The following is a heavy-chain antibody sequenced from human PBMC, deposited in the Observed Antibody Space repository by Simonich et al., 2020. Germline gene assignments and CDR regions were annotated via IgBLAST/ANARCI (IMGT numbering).Heavy chain of an antibody. J-gene: IGHJ4*02. CDR2: IKWHGGST. CDR3: ARGRNDFDY. D-gene: IGHD1-1*01. V-gene: IGHV3-20*01. Sequence: EVQLVESGGGVVRPGGSLRLSCAASGFTFDDYGMSWVRQAPGRGLEWASVIKWHGGSTGYADLVKGRFTISRDNAKNALYLQMNSLRAEDTALYHCARGRNDFDYWGQGTLVTVSS. CDR1: GFTFDDYG.